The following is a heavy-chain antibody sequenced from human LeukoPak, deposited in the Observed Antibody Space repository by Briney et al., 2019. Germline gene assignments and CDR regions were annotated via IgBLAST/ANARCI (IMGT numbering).Heavy chain of an antibody. CDR3: ASVILWFGESHYYMDV. CDR2: ISAYNGNT. V-gene: IGHV1-18*01. Sequence: ASVKVSCKASGYTFTSYGISWVRQAPGQGLEWMGWISAYNGNTNYAQKLQGRVTMTTDTSTSTAYMELRSLRTDDTAVYYCASVILWFGESHYYMDVWGKGTTVTVSS. J-gene: IGHJ6*03. CDR1: GYTFTSYG. D-gene: IGHD3-10*01.